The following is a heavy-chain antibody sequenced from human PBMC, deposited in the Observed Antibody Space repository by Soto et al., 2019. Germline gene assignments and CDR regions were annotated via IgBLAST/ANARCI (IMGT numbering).Heavy chain of an antibody. J-gene: IGHJ6*03. CDR3: ARARTYNWNYSYYYYYMDV. CDR2: ISSSGSTI. V-gene: IGHV3-11*01. Sequence: QVQLVESGGGLVKPGGSLRLSCAASGFTFSDYYMSWIRQAPGKGLEWVSYISSSGSTIYYADSVKGRFTSSRDNAKNALYLQMNSLSAEDTAVYYCARARTYNWNYSYYYYYMDVWGKGTTVTVSS. D-gene: IGHD1-7*01. CDR1: GFTFSDYY.